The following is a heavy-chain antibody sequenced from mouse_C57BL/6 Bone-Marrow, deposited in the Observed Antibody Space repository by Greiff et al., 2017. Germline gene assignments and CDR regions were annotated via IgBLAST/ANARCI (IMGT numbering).Heavy chain of an antibody. CDR2: IWSGGST. V-gene: IGHV2-2*01. CDR1: GFSLTSYG. CDR3: ARMLLRYYFYY. Sequence: VQLQQSGPGLVQPSQCLSITCTVSGFSLTSYGVHWVRQSPGKGLEWLGVIWSGGSTDYNAAFISRLSISKDNSQSQVFFKMNSLPADDTAIYYCARMLLRYYFYYWGEGTTLTVSS. D-gene: IGHD1-1*01. J-gene: IGHJ2*01.